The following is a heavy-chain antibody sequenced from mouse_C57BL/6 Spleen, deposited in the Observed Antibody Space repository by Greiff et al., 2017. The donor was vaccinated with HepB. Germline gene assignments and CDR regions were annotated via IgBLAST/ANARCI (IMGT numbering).Heavy chain of an antibody. Sequence: EVKLEESGGGLVKPGGSLKLSCAASGFTFSSYAMSWVRQTPEKRLEWVATISDGGSYTYYPDNVKGRFTISRDNAKNNRYLEMSHLKSEDTAMYYCARPIYDGYSWYFDVWGTGTTVTVSS. CDR1: GFTFSSYA. CDR2: ISDGGSYT. V-gene: IGHV5-4*03. D-gene: IGHD2-3*01. J-gene: IGHJ1*03. CDR3: ARPIYDGYSWYFDV.